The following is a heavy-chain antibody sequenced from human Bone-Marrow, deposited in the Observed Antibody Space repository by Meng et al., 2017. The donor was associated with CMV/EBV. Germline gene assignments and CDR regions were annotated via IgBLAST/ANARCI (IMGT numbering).Heavy chain of an antibody. CDR1: AGSASSGLYY. V-gene: IGHV4-61*01. Sequence: SETLSLTCSLSAGSASSGLYYWTWLRQPPGKGLEWIGYISYIGSTNYNPSLKSRVTISVDTSKNQFSLKLTSVTAADTAVYYCARDILEHNAFDMWGQWTMVTVSS. D-gene: IGHD1-1*01. CDR3: ARDILEHNAFDM. J-gene: IGHJ3*02. CDR2: ISYIGST.